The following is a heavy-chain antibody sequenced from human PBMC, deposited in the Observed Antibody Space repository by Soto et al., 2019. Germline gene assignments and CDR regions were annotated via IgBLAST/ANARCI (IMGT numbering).Heavy chain of an antibody. CDR1: GYSFTNND. CDR2: MNPGSGDT. Sequence: SVKVSCKASGYSFTNNDVSWVRQATGQGLEWMGWMNPGSGDTGYAQKFQGRVTMTRDISIATAYMELSSLRSDDTAIYYCARTATFGSLNWFDPWGQGTLVTVSS. D-gene: IGHD3-16*01. J-gene: IGHJ5*02. V-gene: IGHV1-8*01. CDR3: ARTATFGSLNWFDP.